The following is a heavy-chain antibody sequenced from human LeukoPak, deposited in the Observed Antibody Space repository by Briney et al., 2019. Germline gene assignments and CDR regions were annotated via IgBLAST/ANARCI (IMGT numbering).Heavy chain of an antibody. Sequence: GGSLRLSCAASGFTFSTYGMHWVRQAPGKGLEWVASIRYDGSNKYYADSVKGRFTISRDNSKNTPYLQMNSLRAEDTAVYYCARVGYGDFDYFDYWGQGTLVTVSS. J-gene: IGHJ4*02. V-gene: IGHV3-30*02. CDR2: IRYDGSNK. CDR3: ARVGYGDFDYFDY. CDR1: GFTFSTYG. D-gene: IGHD4-17*01.